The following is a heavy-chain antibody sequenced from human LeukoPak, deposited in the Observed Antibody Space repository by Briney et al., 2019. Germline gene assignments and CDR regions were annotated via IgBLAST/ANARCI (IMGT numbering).Heavy chain of an antibody. CDR3: ARDPTWFGESNYYFDY. CDR2: IWYDGSNK. J-gene: IGHJ4*02. Sequence: GRSLRLSCAASGFTFSSYGMHWVRQAPGKGLEWVAVIWYDGSNKYYADSVKGRFTSSRDNSKNTLYLQMNSLRAEDTAVYYCARDPTWFGESNYYFDYWGQGTLVTVSS. CDR1: GFTFSSYG. D-gene: IGHD3-10*01. V-gene: IGHV3-33*01.